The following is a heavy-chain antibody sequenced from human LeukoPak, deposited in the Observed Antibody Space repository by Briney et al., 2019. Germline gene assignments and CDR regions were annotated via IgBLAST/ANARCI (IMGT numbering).Heavy chain of an antibody. CDR1: GYTFTGYY. V-gene: IGHV1-2*02. CDR3: AREGMIVEYYFDY. D-gene: IGHD3-22*01. J-gene: IGHJ4*02. CDR2: INPNSGGT. Sequence: ASVKVSCKASGYTFTGYYMHWVRQAPGQGLEWMGWINPNSGGTNYAQKFQGRVTMTRDTSISTAYMELSRLRSDDTAVYYCAREGMIVEYYFDYWGQGTLVTVPS.